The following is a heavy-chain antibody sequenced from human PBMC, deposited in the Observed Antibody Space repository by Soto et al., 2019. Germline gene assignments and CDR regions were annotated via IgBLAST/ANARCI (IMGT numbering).Heavy chain of an antibody. CDR3: AKADGYNYIEYFQH. CDR2: ISYDGSNK. Sequence: VQLVESGGGLVQPGGSLRLSCAASGFTFSSYGMHWVRQAPGKGLEWVAVISYDGSNKYYADSVKGRFTISRDNSKNTLYLQMNSLRAEDTAVYYCAKADGYNYIEYFQHWGQGTLVTVSS. CDR1: GFTFSSYG. D-gene: IGHD5-12*01. J-gene: IGHJ1*01. V-gene: IGHV3-30*18.